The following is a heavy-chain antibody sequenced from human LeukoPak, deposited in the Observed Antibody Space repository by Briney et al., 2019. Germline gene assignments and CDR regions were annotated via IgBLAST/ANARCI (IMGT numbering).Heavy chain of an antibody. V-gene: IGHV3-30-3*02. D-gene: IGHD2-8*01. CDR2: ISYDGSNK. Sequence: QTGGSLRLSCAASGFTFSSYAMHWVRQAPGKGLEWVAVISYDGSNKYYADSVKGRFTISRDNSKNTLYLQMNSLRAEDTAVYYCAKIMVDSPYYFDYWGQGTLVTVSS. J-gene: IGHJ4*02. CDR1: GFTFSSYA. CDR3: AKIMVDSPYYFDY.